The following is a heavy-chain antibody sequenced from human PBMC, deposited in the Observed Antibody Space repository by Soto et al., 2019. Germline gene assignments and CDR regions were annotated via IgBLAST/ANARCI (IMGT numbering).Heavy chain of an antibody. CDR1: GFTFTSYW. CDR2: IKEDGSEK. Sequence: HPGGSLRLSCVVSGFTFTSYWMSWVRQAPGKGLEWVANIKEDGSEKYYADSVKGRFTISRDNAENSLYLQMNSLRAEDTAVYYCAGRSAPHLWGQGTMVTVSS. CDR3: AGRSAPHL. J-gene: IGHJ3*01. V-gene: IGHV3-7*01.